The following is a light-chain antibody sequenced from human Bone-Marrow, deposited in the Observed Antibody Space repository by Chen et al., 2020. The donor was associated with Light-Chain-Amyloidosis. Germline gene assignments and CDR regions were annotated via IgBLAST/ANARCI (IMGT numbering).Light chain of an antibody. V-gene: IGKV3-20*01. CDR3: QQYGTSPLT. CDR2: GSS. Sequence: EIVLTKSPGTLSLSPGEGANLSCRASQTISSNYLTWNQQKFGQAPRLLIYGSSSRATGIPDRFTGSGSGTDFTLTINRLEPEDFAMYYCQQYGTSPLTFGGGTKVEIK. J-gene: IGKJ4*01. CDR1: QTISSNY.